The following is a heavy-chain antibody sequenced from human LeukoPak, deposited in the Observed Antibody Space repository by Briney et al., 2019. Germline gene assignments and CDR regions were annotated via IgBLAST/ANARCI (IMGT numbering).Heavy chain of an antibody. CDR2: ISTSGTTI. CDR3: ARSWLAVAGPEY. V-gene: IGHV3-48*03. J-gene: IGHJ4*02. CDR1: GFTFSDYE. Sequence: PGGSLRLSCAASGFTFSDYEMNCVRQAPGKGLEWISYISTSGTTIYYADSVRGRFTISRDNAKNSLYLQMNSLRAEDTAVYYCARSWLAVAGPEYWGQGTLVTVSS. D-gene: IGHD6-19*01.